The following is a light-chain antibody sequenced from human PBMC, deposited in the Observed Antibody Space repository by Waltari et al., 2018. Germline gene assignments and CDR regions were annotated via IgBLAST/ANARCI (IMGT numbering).Light chain of an antibody. V-gene: IGKV3-11*01. CDR1: QSVSSS. J-gene: IGKJ2*01. Sequence: EIVLTQSPATLSLSPGERATLSCRASQSVSSSLAWYQQNPGQAPRPLIYGASKRAPGIPARFSGSGSGTDFTLTIGGLEPEDFAVYYCQQRSDWPFTFGQGTKLEI. CDR2: GAS. CDR3: QQRSDWPFT.